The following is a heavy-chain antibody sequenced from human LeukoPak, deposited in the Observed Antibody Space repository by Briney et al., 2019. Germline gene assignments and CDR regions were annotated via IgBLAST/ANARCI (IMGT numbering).Heavy chain of an antibody. J-gene: IGHJ6*03. CDR1: GFTFRSHN. D-gene: IGHD2-2*02. Sequence: GGSLRLSCAASGFTFRSHNMHWVRQAPGKGLEWVAYLSYDGSLKYYADSVKGRFTISRDNSNNTLFLQMSSLGAEDTALYYCVRSYCDSTSCYTYFNYFMDVWAKGPRSPSP. CDR3: VRSYCDSTSCYTYFNYFMDV. V-gene: IGHV3-30-3*01. CDR2: LSYDGSLK.